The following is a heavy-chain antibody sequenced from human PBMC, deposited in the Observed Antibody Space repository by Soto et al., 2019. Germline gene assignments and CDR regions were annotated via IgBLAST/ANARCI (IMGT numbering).Heavy chain of an antibody. V-gene: IGHV4-34*12. CDR1: GGSFNANY. J-gene: IGHJ4*02. CDR3: ASARWDY. CDR2: IFHSGST. Sequence: PSETLSLTCAVSGGSFNANYWSWIGQPPGKGLEWIGEIFHSGSTNYNPSLKSRVTISVDTSKNQFSLKLSSVTVADTAIYYCASARWDYWGQGTQVTVSS.